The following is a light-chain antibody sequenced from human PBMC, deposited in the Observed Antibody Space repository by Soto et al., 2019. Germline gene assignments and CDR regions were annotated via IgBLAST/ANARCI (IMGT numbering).Light chain of an antibody. CDR1: QGISSY. CDR2: AAS. CDR3: QQFNSYRFT. V-gene: IGKV1-9*01. J-gene: IGKJ3*01. Sequence: DIQLTQSPSFLSASVGDRVTITCRASQGISSYLVWYQQKPGKAPKLLIYAASTLQSGVPSRFSGSGSGTEFTLTISSLQPEDFATYYCQQFNSYRFTFGPGTKVDIK.